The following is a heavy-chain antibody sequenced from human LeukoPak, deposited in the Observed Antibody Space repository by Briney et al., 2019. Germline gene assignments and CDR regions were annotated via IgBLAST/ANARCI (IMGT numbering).Heavy chain of an antibody. Sequence: ASVKVSCKASGYTFTSYGISWVRQAPGQGLEWVGWISAYNGNTNYAQKLQGRVTMTTDTSTSTAYMELRSLRSDDTAVYYCARDPPGYSYGYFDFSYYYMDVWGKGTTVTVSS. CDR3: ARDPPGYSYGYFDFSYYYMDV. CDR2: ISAYNGNT. V-gene: IGHV1-18*01. CDR1: GYTFTSYG. J-gene: IGHJ6*03. D-gene: IGHD5-18*01.